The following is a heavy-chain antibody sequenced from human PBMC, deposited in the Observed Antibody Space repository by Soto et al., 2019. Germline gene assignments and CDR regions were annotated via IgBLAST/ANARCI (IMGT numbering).Heavy chain of an antibody. CDR1: GYTFSNYY. CDR3: ARGIKGLPPSAFDI. CDR2: LNPNADKT. D-gene: IGHD5-12*01. V-gene: IGHV1-8*01. J-gene: IGHJ3*02. Sequence: ASVEVSCKASGYTFSNYYINWVRQATGQGLEWMGWLNPNADKTGSAQKFQGRVTMTRNTSISTAYLELSGLRSDDTAVYYCARGIKGLPPSAFDIWGQGTRVTVSS.